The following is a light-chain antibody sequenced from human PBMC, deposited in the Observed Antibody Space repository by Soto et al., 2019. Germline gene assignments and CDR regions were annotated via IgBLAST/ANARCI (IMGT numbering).Light chain of an antibody. V-gene: IGLV2-14*01. CDR3: NSYTGSGIV. CDR1: SSDIGAYNY. CDR2: EVS. Sequence: QSVLTQPASLSGSPGQSITISCTGSSSDIGAYNYVSWFQQYPGKAPKLIISEVSNRPSGVSNRFSGSKSGTAASLTISGLQTEEEADYYCNSYTGSGIVFGTGTKVTVL. J-gene: IGLJ1*01.